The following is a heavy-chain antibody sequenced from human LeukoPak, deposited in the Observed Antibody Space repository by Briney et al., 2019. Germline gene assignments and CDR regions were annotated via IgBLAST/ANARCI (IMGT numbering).Heavy chain of an antibody. D-gene: IGHD3-10*01. CDR1: GASISSYY. Sequence: SETLSLTCTVSGASISSYYWSWIRQPPGKGLEWIGYIYYSGSTNYNPSLKSRVTISVDTSKNQFSLNLSSVTAADTAIYYCARDSGTTGEVKFDPWGQGILVTVSS. V-gene: IGHV4-59*01. J-gene: IGHJ5*02. CDR2: IYYSGST. CDR3: ARDSGTTGEVKFDP.